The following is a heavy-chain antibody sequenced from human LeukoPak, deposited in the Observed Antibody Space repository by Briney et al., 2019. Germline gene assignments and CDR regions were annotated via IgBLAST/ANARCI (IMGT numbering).Heavy chain of an antibody. V-gene: IGHV3-21*01. Sequence: GGSLRLSCAASGFTFSSYSVNWVRQAPGKGLEWVSSISSSSSYIYYADSVKGRFTISRDNAKNSLYLQMNSLRAEDTAVYYCARESVAAASSKSYYMDVWGKGTTVTVSS. D-gene: IGHD6-13*01. CDR1: GFTFSSYS. CDR2: ISSSSSYI. J-gene: IGHJ6*03. CDR3: ARESVAAASSKSYYMDV.